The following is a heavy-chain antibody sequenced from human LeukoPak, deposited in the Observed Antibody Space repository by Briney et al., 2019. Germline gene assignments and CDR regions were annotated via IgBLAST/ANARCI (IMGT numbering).Heavy chain of an antibody. V-gene: IGHV4-34*08. CDR1: GFTFSSYS. CDR2: INHSGST. D-gene: IGHD1-26*01. J-gene: IGHJ4*02. CDR3: ALDLGFGSATTNNDY. Sequence: PGGSLRLSCAASGFTFSSYSMNWVRQPPGKGLEWIGEINHSGSTNYNPSLKSRVTISVDTSKNQFSLKLSSVTAADTAVYYCALDLGFGSATTNNDYWGQGTLVTVSS.